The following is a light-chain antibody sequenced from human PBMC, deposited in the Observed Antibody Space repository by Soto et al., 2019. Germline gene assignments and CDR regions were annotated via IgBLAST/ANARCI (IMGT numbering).Light chain of an antibody. CDR1: SSDAGGYNY. V-gene: IGLV2-14*01. Sequence: QSALTQPASVSGSRGQSITISCTGTSSDAGGYNYVSWYQQHPGKAPKLMIYDVGNRPSGVSNRFSGSKSGNTASLTISGLQAEDEADYYCSSYTSSSTFVVFGGGTKLTVL. J-gene: IGLJ2*01. CDR2: DVG. CDR3: SSYTSSSTFVV.